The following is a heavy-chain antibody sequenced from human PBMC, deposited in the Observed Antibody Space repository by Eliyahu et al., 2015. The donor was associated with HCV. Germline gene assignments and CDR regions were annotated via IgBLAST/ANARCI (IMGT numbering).Heavy chain of an antibody. CDR3: ARSSSWLLYFDY. D-gene: IGHD6-13*01. J-gene: IGHJ4*02. Sequence: QVQLQESGPGLVKPSQTLSLPCTVSGGSISSGGYYWSWXRQHPGKGLEWIGYIYYSGSTYYNPSLKSRVTISVDTSKNQFSLKLSSVTAADTAVYYCARSSSWLLYFDYWGQGTLVTVSS. V-gene: IGHV4-31*03. CDR2: IYYSGST. CDR1: GGSISSGGYY.